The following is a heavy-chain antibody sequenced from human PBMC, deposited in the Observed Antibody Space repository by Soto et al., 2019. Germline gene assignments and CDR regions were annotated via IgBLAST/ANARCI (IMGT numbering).Heavy chain of an antibody. D-gene: IGHD3-22*01. V-gene: IGHV3-21*01. CDR2: ISSSSSYI. Sequence: GSLRLSCAASGCTFSTYSMNWVRQAPGKGLEWVSSISSSSSYIYYADSVKGRFTISRDDAKNSLYLQMNSLRAEDTAVYYCARYDSSGYYWPYYYYGMDVWGQGTTVTVSS. CDR3: ARYDSSGYYWPYYYYGMDV. CDR1: GCTFSTYS. J-gene: IGHJ6*02.